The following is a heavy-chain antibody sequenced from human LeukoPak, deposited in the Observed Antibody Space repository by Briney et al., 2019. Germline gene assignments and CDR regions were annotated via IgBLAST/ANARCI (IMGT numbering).Heavy chain of an antibody. V-gene: IGHV3-7*03. J-gene: IGHJ4*02. D-gene: IGHD6-19*01. CDR1: GFTFTKYW. CDR2: IKQDGSDK. CDR3: ARSLGSGWEELFDY. Sequence: GDSLRLSCAASGFTFTKYWMTWVRQAPGKGLEWVGNIKQDGSDKNYMDSVKGRFTISRDNTKNSVYLQMSSLRAEDTAVYYCARSLGSGWEELFDYWGQGTLVTVSS.